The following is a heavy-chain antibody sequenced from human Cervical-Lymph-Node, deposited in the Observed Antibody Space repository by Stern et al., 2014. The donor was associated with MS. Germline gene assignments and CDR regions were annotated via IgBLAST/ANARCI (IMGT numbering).Heavy chain of an antibody. CDR3: AKHACTGAACPFDL. J-gene: IGHJ4*02. V-gene: IGHV4-39*01. Sequence: VQLLESGPGLVKPSETLSLTCAVSGDSISSYTHYWAWIRQPPGKGLEWIGSVYYSGATYYNPPLKSPVTISVATSKNPFSLGLNSVPAADTAVYYCAKHACTGAACPFDLWGQGTLVTVSS. CDR1: GDSISSYTHY. CDR2: VYYSGAT. D-gene: IGHD2-8*02.